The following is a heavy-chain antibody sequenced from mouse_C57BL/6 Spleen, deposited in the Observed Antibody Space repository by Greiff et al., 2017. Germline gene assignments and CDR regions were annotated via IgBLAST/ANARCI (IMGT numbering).Heavy chain of an antibody. CDR2: IDPENGGT. J-gene: IGHJ3*01. V-gene: IGHV1-15*01. CDR3: TSGYYLFAY. Sequence: QVHVKQSGAELVRPGASVTLSCKASGYTFTDYDMHWVKQTPVHGLEWIGAIDPENGGTAYNQKFKGKAILTADKSSSTAYMELRSLTSEDSAVXYWTSGYYLFAYWGQGTLVTVSA. CDR1: GYTFTDYD. D-gene: IGHD2-3*01.